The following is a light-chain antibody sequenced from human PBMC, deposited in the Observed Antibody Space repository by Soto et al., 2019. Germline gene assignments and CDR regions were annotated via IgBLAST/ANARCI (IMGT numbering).Light chain of an antibody. CDR1: ALPKQY. V-gene: IGLV3-25*02. CDR3: QSADSSATFHV. J-gene: IGLJ1*01. Sequence: SYELTQPPSVSVSPGQTARITCSGDALPKQYVYWYQQKPGQAPVMIIYKDTQRPSGIPERFSGSNSGATVTLTISGVQAEDEADYYCQSADSSATFHVFXTGTKVTVL. CDR2: KDT.